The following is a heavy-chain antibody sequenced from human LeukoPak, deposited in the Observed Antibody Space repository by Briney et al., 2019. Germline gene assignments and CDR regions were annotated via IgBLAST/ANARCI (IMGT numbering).Heavy chain of an antibody. Sequence: SETLSLTCTVSGASIIATNYYWGWIRQPPGKGLEWIVSISYSGNAYCNPSLRSRLSISMDASKNQFSLKVRSVTAADTAVYYCARDRGISTARGVPSWFVPWGQGTLVTVSS. CDR3: ARDRGISTARGVPSWFVP. J-gene: IGHJ5*02. CDR2: ISYSGNA. CDR1: GASIIATNYY. D-gene: IGHD3-10*01. V-gene: IGHV4-39*02.